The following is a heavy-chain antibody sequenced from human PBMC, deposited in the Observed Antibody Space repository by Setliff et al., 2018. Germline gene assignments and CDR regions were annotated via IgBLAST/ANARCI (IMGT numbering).Heavy chain of an antibody. CDR2: IHIGGSA. D-gene: IGHD6-19*01. V-gene: IGHV4-4*07. J-gene: IGHJ6*03. CDR3: AREQWLDPPGYYYMDV. CDR1: GGSISSYY. Sequence: PSETLSLTCTVSGGSISSYYWSWIRQPAGKGLEWIGHIHIGGSANYNPSLKSRVTMSIDTSKNQFPLKLNSVTAADMAVYYCAREQWLDPPGYYYMDVWAKGTTVTVSS.